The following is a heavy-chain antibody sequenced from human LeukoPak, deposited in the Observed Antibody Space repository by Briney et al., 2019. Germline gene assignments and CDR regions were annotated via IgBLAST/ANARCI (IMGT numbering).Heavy chain of an antibody. Sequence: PGGSLRLSCPVSGFTFSSHAMSWVRQAPGRGLEWVSVVSTSGESAYYADSVKGRFTISRDNSKNTLYLQMNSLRGEDTAVYYCATIGGDYVSFDNWGQGTLVTVTS. D-gene: IGHD4-17*01. CDR1: GFTFSSHA. V-gene: IGHV3-23*01. CDR2: VSTSGESA. CDR3: ATIGGDYVSFDN. J-gene: IGHJ4*02.